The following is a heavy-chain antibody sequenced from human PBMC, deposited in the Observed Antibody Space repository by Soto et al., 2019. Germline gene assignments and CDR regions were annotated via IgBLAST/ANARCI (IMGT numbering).Heavy chain of an antibody. D-gene: IGHD2-2*01. CDR3: ARAPIYCISTRCYGWFDP. Sequence: ASVKVSCKASGYTFTSYDINWVRQATGQGLEWMGWMNPNSGNTGYAQKFQGRVTMTRNTSISTAYMELSSLRSEDTAVYYCARAPIYCISTRCYGWFDPWGQGTLVTVSS. V-gene: IGHV1-8*01. CDR2: MNPNSGNT. CDR1: GYTFTSYD. J-gene: IGHJ5*02.